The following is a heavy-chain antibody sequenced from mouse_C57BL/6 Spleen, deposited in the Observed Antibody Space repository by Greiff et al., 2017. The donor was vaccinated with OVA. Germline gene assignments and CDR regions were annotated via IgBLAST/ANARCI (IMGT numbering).Heavy chain of an antibody. CDR3: ASGEFQYYFDY. CDR1: GYTFTDHT. CDR2: IYPRDGST. V-gene: IGHV1-78*01. J-gene: IGHJ2*01. Sequence: QVQLQQSDAELVKPGASVKISCKVSGYTFTDHTIHWMKQRPEQGLEWIGSIYPRDGSTKYNEKFKGKATLTADKSSSTAYMQLNSLTSEDAAVYFCASGEFQYYFDYWGQGTTLTVSS.